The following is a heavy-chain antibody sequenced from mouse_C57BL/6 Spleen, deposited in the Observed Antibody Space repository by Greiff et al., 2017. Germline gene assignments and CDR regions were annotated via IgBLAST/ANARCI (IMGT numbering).Heavy chain of an antibody. D-gene: IGHD3-3*01. V-gene: IGHV1-64*01. CDR3: ERPSRGTDEYYAMDY. CDR2: IHPNSGST. Sequence: QVQLQQPGAELVKPGASVKLSCKASGYTFTSYWMHWVKQRPGQGLEWIGMIHPNSGSTNYNEKFKSKATLTVDKSSSTAYMHLSSLTSEASAVYYCERPSRGTDEYYAMDYWGQGTSVTVSS. J-gene: IGHJ4*01. CDR1: GYTFTSYW.